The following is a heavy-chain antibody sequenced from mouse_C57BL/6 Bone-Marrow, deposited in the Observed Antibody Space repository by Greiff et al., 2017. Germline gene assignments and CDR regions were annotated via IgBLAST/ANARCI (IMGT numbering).Heavy chain of an antibody. V-gene: IGHV5-17*01. CDR1: GFPFSDYG. Sequence: EVNVVESGGGLVKPGGSLKFSCAASGFPFSDYGMHWVRQAPETGLEWVAYISSGSSTIYYADTVKGRCTLSRDNAKNTLFLQMTSLRSEDTAMYYCARKYAMDYWGQGTAGTVTS. CDR2: ISSGSSTI. J-gene: IGHJ4*01. CDR3: ARKYAMDY.